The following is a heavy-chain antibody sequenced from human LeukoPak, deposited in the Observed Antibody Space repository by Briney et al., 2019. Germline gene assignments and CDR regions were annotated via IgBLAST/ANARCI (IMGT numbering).Heavy chain of an antibody. CDR1: GYTFTSYY. CDR3: ARDQNKMSPFDY. J-gene: IGHJ4*02. Sequence: GASVKVSCKASGYTFTSYYMHWVRQVPGQGLEWMGIINTSGGTTSYAQKFQGRVTMTRDTSTSTVYMELSSLRSEDTAVYYCARDQNKMSPFDYWGQGTLVTVSS. V-gene: IGHV1-46*01. CDR2: INTSGGTT. D-gene: IGHD1/OR15-1a*01.